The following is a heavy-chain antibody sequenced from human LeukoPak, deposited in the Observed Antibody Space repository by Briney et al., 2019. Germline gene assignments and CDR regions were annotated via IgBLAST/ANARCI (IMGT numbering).Heavy chain of an antibody. Sequence: GESLKISCKGSGYTFNTYWIGWVRQVPGKGLEWMGIIYPVDSDIRYNPSFQGQVTISVNKSISTTYLQWSSLKASDTAIYYCARHLATVTASRQYYYYGMDVWGQGTTVTVSS. CDR2: IYPVDSDI. J-gene: IGHJ6*02. D-gene: IGHD4-17*01. CDR1: GYTFNTYW. CDR3: ARHLATVTASRQYYYYGMDV. V-gene: IGHV5-51*01.